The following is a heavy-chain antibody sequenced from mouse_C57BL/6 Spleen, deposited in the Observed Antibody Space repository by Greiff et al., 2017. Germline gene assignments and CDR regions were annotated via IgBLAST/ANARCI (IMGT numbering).Heavy chain of an antibody. Sequence: VQLQQSGAELVRPGASVKLSCTASGFNIKDDYMHWVKQRPEQGLEWIGWIDPENGDTEYASKFQGKATITADTSSNTAYLQLSSLTSEDTAVYYCTTWDDGSPNAYWGQRTLVTVSA. CDR2: IDPENGDT. CDR3: TTWDDGSPNAY. V-gene: IGHV14-4*01. J-gene: IGHJ3*01. CDR1: GFNIKDDY. D-gene: IGHD2-3*01.